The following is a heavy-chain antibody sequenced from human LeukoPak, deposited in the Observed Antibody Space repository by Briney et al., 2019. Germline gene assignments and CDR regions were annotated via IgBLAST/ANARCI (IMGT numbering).Heavy chain of an antibody. CDR1: GFTFSDHY. CDR2: IRNKANSYGT. V-gene: IGHV3-72*01. Sequence: GGSLRLSCAASGFTFSDHYMDWVRLPPGKGLEWVGRIRNKANSYGTEYAASVKDRFTISRDDSKSSLYLQMNSLKSEDTALYYCTRVRLGAATRYFDYWGQGTLVTVSS. CDR3: TRVRLGAATRYFDY. D-gene: IGHD1-26*01. J-gene: IGHJ4*02.